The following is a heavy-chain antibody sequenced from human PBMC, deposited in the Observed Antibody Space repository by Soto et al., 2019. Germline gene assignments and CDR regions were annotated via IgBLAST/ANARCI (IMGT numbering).Heavy chain of an antibody. Sequence: SETLSLTCTVSGGSISSYYWSWIRQPPGKGLEWIGYIYYSGSTNYNPSLKSRVTMSVDTSKNQFSLKLSSVTAADTAVYYCAREGYDIVHYWGQGTLVTVSS. CDR2: IYYSGST. D-gene: IGHD3-9*01. J-gene: IGHJ4*02. V-gene: IGHV4-59*12. CDR3: AREGYDIVHY. CDR1: GGSISSYY.